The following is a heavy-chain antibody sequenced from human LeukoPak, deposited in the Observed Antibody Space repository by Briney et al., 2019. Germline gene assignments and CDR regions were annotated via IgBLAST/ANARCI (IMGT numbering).Heavy chain of an antibody. V-gene: IGHV3-13*01. CDR1: GFTFSSSA. CDR3: ARDGGATMVRGVATYDS. Sequence: GGSLRLSCAASGFTFSSSAMHWVRQVPGKGLEWVSAIGTAGDTYYLGSVKGRFTISRENAKNSLYLQMNSLRAGDTAMYYCARDGGATMVRGVATYDSWGQGTLVTVSS. D-gene: IGHD3-10*01. J-gene: IGHJ4*02. CDR2: IGTAGDT.